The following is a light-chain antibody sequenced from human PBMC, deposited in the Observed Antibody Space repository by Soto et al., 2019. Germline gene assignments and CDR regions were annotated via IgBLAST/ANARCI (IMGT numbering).Light chain of an antibody. Sequence: EIVMTQSPGTLSVSPGERATLSCRASQTVSRHLAWYQQKPGQAPRLLIFGSSPRATGIPDRFSGSGSGTDFTLTISSLQSEDFAVYYCQQYNTWPLITFGPGTRLDIK. V-gene: IGKV3-15*01. CDR1: QTVSRH. J-gene: IGKJ5*01. CDR2: GSS. CDR3: QQYNTWPLIT.